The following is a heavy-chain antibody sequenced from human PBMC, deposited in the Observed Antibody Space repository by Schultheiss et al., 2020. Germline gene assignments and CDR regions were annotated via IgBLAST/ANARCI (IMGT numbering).Heavy chain of an antibody. CDR1: GFTFSSYG. V-gene: IGHV3-13*01. CDR2: IGTAGDT. J-gene: IGHJ4*02. Sequence: GGSLRLSCAASGFTFSSYGMHWVRQATGKGLEWVSAIGTAGDTYYPGSVKGRFTISRENAKNSLYLQMNSLRAGDTAVYYCAKSGVPAAMYYFDYWGQGTLVTVSS. D-gene: IGHD2-2*01. CDR3: AKSGVPAAMYYFDY.